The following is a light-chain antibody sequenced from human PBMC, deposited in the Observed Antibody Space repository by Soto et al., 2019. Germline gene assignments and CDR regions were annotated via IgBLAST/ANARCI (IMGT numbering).Light chain of an antibody. CDR3: QKYKSVPFT. Sequence: DIPMTQSPSSLSASVGDRVTITCRASQGISNYLAWYQQKPGRVPKLLIYAASTVQSGVPSRFSGSGSGTDFTLTISSLQPEDVATYYCQKYKSVPFTFGPGTKVDIK. CDR1: QGISNY. J-gene: IGKJ3*01. V-gene: IGKV1-27*01. CDR2: AAS.